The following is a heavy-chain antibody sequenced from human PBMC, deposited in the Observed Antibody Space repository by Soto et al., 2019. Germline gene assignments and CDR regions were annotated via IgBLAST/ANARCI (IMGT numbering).Heavy chain of an antibody. CDR1: GYSFTSYW. Sequence: PVESLKISCKGSGYSFTSYWIGWVRQMPGKGLEWMGIIYPGDSDTRYSPSFQGQVTIPAEKSISPAYLQWSSLKASDTAMYYCARAMLELRYYYGMDVWGQGPRVTFSS. V-gene: IGHV5-51*01. CDR3: ARAMLELRYYYGMDV. D-gene: IGHD1-7*01. J-gene: IGHJ6*02. CDR2: IYPGDSDT.